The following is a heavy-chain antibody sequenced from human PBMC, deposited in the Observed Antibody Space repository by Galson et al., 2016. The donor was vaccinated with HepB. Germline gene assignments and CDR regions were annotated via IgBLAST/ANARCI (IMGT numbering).Heavy chain of an antibody. CDR1: GDSISIYY. J-gene: IGHJ5*01. V-gene: IGHV4-59*01. D-gene: IGHD1-1*01. CDR2: IYYSGST. CDR3: CPTTTAWYGS. Sequence: ETLSLTCTVSGDSISIYYWSWIRQPPGKGLEWIGYIYYSGSTSYNPSLKSRVAVSLDTSKNQFSLELTSVTAADTAVYYCCPTTTAWYGSWSQGTLVTVSS.